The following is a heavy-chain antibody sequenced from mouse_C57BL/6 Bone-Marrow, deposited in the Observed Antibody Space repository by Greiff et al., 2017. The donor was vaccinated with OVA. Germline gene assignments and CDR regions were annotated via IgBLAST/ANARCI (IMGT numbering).Heavy chain of an antibody. D-gene: IGHD1-1*01. V-gene: IGHV1-47*01. CDR2: FHPYNDDT. CDR3: ARGYYGSSPFAY. CDR1: GYTFTTYP. J-gene: IGHJ3*01. Sequence: VQLQQSGAELVKPGASVEMSCKASGYTFTTYPIEWMKQNHGKSLEWIGNFHPYNDDTKYNDKFKGKATLTVEKSSSTVYLELSRVTADDSAVYYCARGYYGSSPFAYWGQGTLVTVSA.